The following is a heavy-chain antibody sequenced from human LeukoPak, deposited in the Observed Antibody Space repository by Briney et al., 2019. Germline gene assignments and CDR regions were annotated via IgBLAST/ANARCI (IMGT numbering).Heavy chain of an antibody. CDR2: IIPIFGTA. J-gene: IGHJ6*03. Sequence: SVKVSCKASGGTVSSYAISWVRQAPGQGLEWMGGIIPIFGTANYAQKFQGRVTITTDESTSTAYMELRSLRSDDTAVYYCARATNLCSGGSCYSWDYYYYMDVWGKGTTVTVSS. D-gene: IGHD2-15*01. CDR1: GGTVSSYA. V-gene: IGHV1-69*05. CDR3: ARATNLCSGGSCYSWDYYYYMDV.